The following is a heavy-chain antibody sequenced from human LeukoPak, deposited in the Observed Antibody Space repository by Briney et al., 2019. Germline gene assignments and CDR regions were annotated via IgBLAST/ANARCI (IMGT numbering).Heavy chain of an antibody. J-gene: IGHJ4*02. CDR2: IYYSGST. D-gene: IGHD6-19*01. Sequence: SETLSLTCTVSGGSISSSSYYWGWVRQPPGKGLEWIGSIYYSGSTYYNPSLKSRVTISVDTSKNQFSLKLSSVTAADTAVYYCAREYREQWLVGPYFDYWGQGTLVTVSS. V-gene: IGHV4-39*07. CDR3: AREYREQWLVGPYFDY. CDR1: GGSISSSSYY.